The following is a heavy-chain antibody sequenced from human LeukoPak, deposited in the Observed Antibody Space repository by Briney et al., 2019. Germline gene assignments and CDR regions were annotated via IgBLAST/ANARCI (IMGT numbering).Heavy chain of an antibody. D-gene: IGHD3-22*01. V-gene: IGHV4-39*07. CDR3: ARVYYHSVVDSCFDY. J-gene: IGHJ4*02. CDR2: IYYSGST. Sequence: PSETLSLTCTVSGVSISSSSYYWGWIRQPPGKGRVWFGNIYYSGSTYYNPSLKSLFTISVDTSKNHFSLKLSSVTAAGTAVYYCARVYYHSVVDSCFDYWGQGTLVTVSS. CDR1: GVSISSSSYY.